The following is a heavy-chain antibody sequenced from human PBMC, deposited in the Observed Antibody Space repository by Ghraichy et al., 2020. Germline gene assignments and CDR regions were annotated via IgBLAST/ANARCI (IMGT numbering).Heavy chain of an antibody. CDR3: ARLGYCSGGSCNYYFDY. V-gene: IGHV4-39*01. CDR1: GGSISSSSYY. D-gene: IGHD2-15*01. CDR2: IYYSGTT. Sequence: SETLSLTCTVSGGSISSSSYYWGWIRQPPGKGLEWIGSIYYSGTTYYNPSLKSRVTISVDTSKNQFSLKLSSVTAADTAVYYCARLGYCSGGSCNYYFDYWGQGTLVTVSS. J-gene: IGHJ4*02.